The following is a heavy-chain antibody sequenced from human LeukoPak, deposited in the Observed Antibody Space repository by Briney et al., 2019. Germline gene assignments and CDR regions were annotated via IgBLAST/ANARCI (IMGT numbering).Heavy chain of an antibody. J-gene: IGHJ4*02. V-gene: IGHV1-46*01. CDR1: GYTFTSYD. D-gene: IGHD2/OR15-2a*01. CDR2: INPSGGST. Sequence: ASVKVSCKASGYTFTSYDINWVRQATGQGLEWMGKINPSGGSTGYAQKFQGRVTMTRDMSTSTVYMELSSLRSEDTAVYYCARDLLYAHFDFWGQGTLVTVSS. CDR3: ARDLLYAHFDF.